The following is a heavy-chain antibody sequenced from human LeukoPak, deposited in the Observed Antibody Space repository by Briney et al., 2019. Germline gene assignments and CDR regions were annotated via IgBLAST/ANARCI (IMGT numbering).Heavy chain of an antibody. D-gene: IGHD3-22*01. V-gene: IGHV4-39*01. Sequence: SETLSLICTVSGGSISSRSYYWGWIRQPPGKGLEWIGRIYYSGSTYYNPSLKRRVTISVDTSKNQFSLKLSSVTAADTAVYYCARGRPYYYDSSGYHDYWGQGTLVTASS. J-gene: IGHJ4*02. CDR3: ARGRPYYYDSSGYHDY. CDR2: IYYSGST. CDR1: GGSISSRSYY.